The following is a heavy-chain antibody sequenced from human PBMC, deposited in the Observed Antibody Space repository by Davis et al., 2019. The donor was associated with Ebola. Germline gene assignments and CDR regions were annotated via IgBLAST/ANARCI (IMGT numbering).Heavy chain of an antibody. J-gene: IGHJ5*02. CDR3: ARGTLVDYYRISLEP. CDR2: IIPIFGPT. CDR1: ADTFNNHH. Sequence: SVKVSCKASADTFNNHHIAWVRQAPGQGLEWMGGIIPIFGPTTYAQKFRGRVTITTDESTSTAYMELSSLTSDDTAVYYCARGTLVDYYRISLEPWGQGTLVTVSS. V-gene: IGHV1-69*05. D-gene: IGHD3-10*01.